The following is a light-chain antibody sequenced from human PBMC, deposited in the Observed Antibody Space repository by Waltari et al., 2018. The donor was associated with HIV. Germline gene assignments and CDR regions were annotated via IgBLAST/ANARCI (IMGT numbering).Light chain of an antibody. CDR2: GVT. J-gene: IGLJ2*01. V-gene: IGLV2-14*01. CDR1: KSDIGYYNY. CDR3: SSYTTSGIVV. Sequence: HSALAQPASVSGSPGQSVIISCTGSKSDIGYYNYVSWYQHQSGRAPKALIYGVTSRPSGISSRFSGSKSGNTAFLTISGLQIDDEGDYFCSSYTTSGIVVFGGGTKVTVL.